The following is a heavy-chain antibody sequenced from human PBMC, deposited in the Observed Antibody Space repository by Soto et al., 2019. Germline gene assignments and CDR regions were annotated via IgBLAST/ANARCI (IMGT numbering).Heavy chain of an antibody. J-gene: IGHJ2*01. CDR1: GGSISSYY. D-gene: IGHD6-19*01. CDR3: ARAAEAGAVAGYWYFDL. Sequence: SETLSLTCTVSGGSISSYYWSWIRQPPGKGLEWIGYIYYSGSTNYNPSLKSRVTISVDTSKNQFSLKLSSVTAADTAVYYCARAAEAGAVAGYWYFDLWGRGTLVTVSS. CDR2: IYYSGST. V-gene: IGHV4-59*01.